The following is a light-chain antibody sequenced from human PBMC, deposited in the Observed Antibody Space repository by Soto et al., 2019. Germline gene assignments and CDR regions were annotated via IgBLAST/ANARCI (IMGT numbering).Light chain of an antibody. CDR3: QQYENWPRT. J-gene: IGKJ1*01. Sequence: ETVLTQSPTTLSLSPGEGATLSCRASQSLRDNLAWYQQKPGQAPRLLIHGAPTRATGVPDRFGGSGSRTEFNLTISSVQSEDFAIYYCQQYENWPRTFGQGTKVDIK. V-gene: IGKV3-15*01. CDR1: QSLRDN. CDR2: GAP.